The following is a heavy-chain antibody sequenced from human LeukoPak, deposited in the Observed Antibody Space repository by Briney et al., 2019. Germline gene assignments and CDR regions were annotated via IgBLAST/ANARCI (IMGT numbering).Heavy chain of an antibody. Sequence: GGSLKISFKSSGYRFTSYWIGWVRPRPGKGLEWMGIIYPGDCDTRYSPSFQGQVTTSADKSISTAYLQWSSLKASDTAMYYCASQSLQTKDYYMDVWGKGTTVTVSS. CDR2: IYPGDCDT. V-gene: IGHV5-51*01. CDR3: ASQSLQTKDYYMDV. CDR1: GYRFTSYW. D-gene: IGHD4-11*01. J-gene: IGHJ6*03.